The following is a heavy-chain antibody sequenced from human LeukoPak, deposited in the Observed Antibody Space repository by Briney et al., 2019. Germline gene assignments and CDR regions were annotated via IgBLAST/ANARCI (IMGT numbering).Heavy chain of an antibody. Sequence: GGSLRLSCAASGFTFSSYWMNWVRQAPGKGLEWVSSISSSSSYIYYADSVKGRFTISRDNAKNSLYLQMNSLRAEDTAVYYCARILGYCSSTSCPPWRSYYYGMDVWGQGTTVTVSS. V-gene: IGHV3-21*01. J-gene: IGHJ6*02. CDR3: ARILGYCSSTSCPPWRSYYYGMDV. CDR2: ISSSSSYI. D-gene: IGHD2-2*01. CDR1: GFTFSSYW.